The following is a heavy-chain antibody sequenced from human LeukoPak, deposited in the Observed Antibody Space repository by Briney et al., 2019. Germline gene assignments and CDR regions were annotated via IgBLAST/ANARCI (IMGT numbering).Heavy chain of an antibody. Sequence: GGSLRLSCAASGFTFSSYAMSWVRQAPGKGLEWVSAISGSGGSTYYADSVKRRFTISRDNSKNTLYLQMNSLRAEDTAVYYCAKDLGYCSSTSCYESWFDPWGQGTLVTVSS. CDR1: GFTFSSYA. V-gene: IGHV3-23*01. J-gene: IGHJ5*02. CDR3: AKDLGYCSSTSCYESWFDP. CDR2: ISGSGGST. D-gene: IGHD2-2*01.